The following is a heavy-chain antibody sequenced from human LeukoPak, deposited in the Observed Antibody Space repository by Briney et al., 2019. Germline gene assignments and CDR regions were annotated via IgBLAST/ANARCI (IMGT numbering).Heavy chain of an antibody. Sequence: PSETLSLTCTVSGGSISSSSYYWGWIRQPPGQGLEWIGSIYYIGTTYYNPSLKSRVTITVDTSKHQFSMKLSSVTAADTAVYYWATRGYNYGYGYWGQGTLVTVSS. CDR3: ATRGYNYGYGY. J-gene: IGHJ4*02. CDR1: GGSISSSSYY. V-gene: IGHV4-39*01. CDR2: IYYIGTT. D-gene: IGHD5-18*01.